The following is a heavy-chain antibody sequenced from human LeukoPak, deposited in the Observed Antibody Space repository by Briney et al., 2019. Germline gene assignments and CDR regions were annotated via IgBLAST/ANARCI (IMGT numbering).Heavy chain of an antibody. J-gene: IGHJ4*02. Sequence: SETLSLTCAVSGYSISSSNWWSWVRQPPGKGLEWIGEIYHSGSTNYSPSLKSRVTISVDKSKNQFSLKLSSVTAADTAVYYCARYRGIAAAGDYWGQGTLVTVSS. CDR1: GYSISSSNW. CDR2: IYHSGST. D-gene: IGHD6-13*01. CDR3: ARYRGIAAAGDY. V-gene: IGHV4-4*02.